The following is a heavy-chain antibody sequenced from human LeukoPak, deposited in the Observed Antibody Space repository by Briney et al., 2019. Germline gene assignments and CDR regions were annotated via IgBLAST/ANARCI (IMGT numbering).Heavy chain of an antibody. Sequence: TSETLSLTCTVSGGSISSSSYYWGWIRQSPGKGLEWIGSIYYSGSTYYNPSLKSRVTISVDTSKNQFSLKLSSVTAADTAVYYCARHSDRGSGSYSVYYYYYYMDVWGKGTTVTISS. CDR2: IYYSGST. CDR3: ARHSDRGSGSYSVYYYYYYMDV. CDR1: GGSISSSSYY. D-gene: IGHD3-10*01. V-gene: IGHV4-39*01. J-gene: IGHJ6*03.